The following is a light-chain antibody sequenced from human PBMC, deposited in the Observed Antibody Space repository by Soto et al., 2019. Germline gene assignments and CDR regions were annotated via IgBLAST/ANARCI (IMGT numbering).Light chain of an antibody. CDR2: DAS. V-gene: IGKV1-5*01. CDR1: QTISTW. J-gene: IGKJ4*01. CDR3: QQYNSYSLT. Sequence: DIQMTQSPSTLSASVVDRVTITCRASQTISTWLAWYQQKPGKAPKILIYDASSLESGVPSRFSGSGSGTEFTLTISSLQPDDFATYYCQQYNSYSLTFGGGTKVDIK.